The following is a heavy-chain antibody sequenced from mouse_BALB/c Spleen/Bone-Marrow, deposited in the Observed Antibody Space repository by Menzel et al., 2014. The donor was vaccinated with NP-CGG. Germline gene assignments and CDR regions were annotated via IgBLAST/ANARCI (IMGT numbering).Heavy chain of an antibody. J-gene: IGHJ3*01. Sequence: QVQLQQSGPGLVAPSQSLSITCTVSGFSLISYGVSWVRQPPGKGLEWLGIIWGDGSTNYHSALISRLTISKDNSKSQVFLRLNSLQTDDTATYYRAKPDYHGYDDGFAYWGQGTLVTVSA. CDR2: IWGDGST. CDR3: AKPDYHGYDDGFAY. D-gene: IGHD2-2*01. CDR1: GFSLISYG. V-gene: IGHV2-3*01.